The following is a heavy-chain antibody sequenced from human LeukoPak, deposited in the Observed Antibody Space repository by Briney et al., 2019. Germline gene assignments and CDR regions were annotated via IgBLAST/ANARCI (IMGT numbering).Heavy chain of an antibody. CDR1: GYTFTNHW. V-gene: IGHV5-51*01. CDR2: IFPGDSDA. D-gene: IGHD2-15*01. Sequence: GESLKISCKGSGYTFTNHWIGWARHMTGKCLEWMGIIFPGDSDARYSPSFQGQVTISVDKSSTTTYLHWASLKASDTAVYYCARHSSIAATDPMDYWGQGTLITVSS. J-gene: IGHJ4*01. CDR3: ARHSSIAATDPMDY.